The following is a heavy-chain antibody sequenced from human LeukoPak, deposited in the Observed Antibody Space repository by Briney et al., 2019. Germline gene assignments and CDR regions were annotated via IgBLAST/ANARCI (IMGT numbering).Heavy chain of an antibody. CDR1: GGSISSSSYS. CDR2: IYYSGST. CDR3: ARRGSGRSSDY. Sequence: PSETLSLTCTVSGGSISSSSYSWGWIRQPPGKGLEWIGSIYYSGSTFYNPSLKSRVTISVDTSKNQFSLKLSSVTAADTAVYYCARRGSGRSSDYWGQGTLVTVSS. J-gene: IGHJ4*02. V-gene: IGHV4-39*01. D-gene: IGHD1-26*01.